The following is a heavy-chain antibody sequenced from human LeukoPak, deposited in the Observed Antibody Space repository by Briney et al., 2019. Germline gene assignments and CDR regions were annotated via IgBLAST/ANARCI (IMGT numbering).Heavy chain of an antibody. V-gene: IGHV3-48*03. CDR1: GFTFSGYE. J-gene: IGHJ3*02. D-gene: IGHD3-10*01. CDR2: ISSVGGTI. CDR3: ARSSGLGHAASAI. Sequence: PGGSLRLSCAASGFTFSGYEMNWVREAPGKGLEWVSYISSVGGTIYYADSVKGRFTISRDNAKDSVYLQINSLRVEDTAVYYCARSSGLGHAASAIWGQGTMVTVSS.